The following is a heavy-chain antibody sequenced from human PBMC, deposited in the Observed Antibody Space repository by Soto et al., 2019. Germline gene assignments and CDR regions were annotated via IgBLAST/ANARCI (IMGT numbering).Heavy chain of an antibody. V-gene: IGHV1-69*02. CDR2: IIPIFGIG. D-gene: IGHD3-9*01. J-gene: IGHJ4*02. Sequence: SVKVSCKASGGTFSSYTINWLRQAPGHGLEWMGRIIPIFGIGNYAQNFQGRVTITADKSTSTAYMELSSLRSEDKGVYYRRTEYYSSDYWGQGTRVNVSS. CDR1: GGTFSSYT. CDR3: RTEYYSSDY.